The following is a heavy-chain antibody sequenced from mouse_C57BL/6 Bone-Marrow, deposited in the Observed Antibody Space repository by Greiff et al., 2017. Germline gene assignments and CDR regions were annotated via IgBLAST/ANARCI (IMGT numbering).Heavy chain of an antibody. V-gene: IGHV1-19*01. Sequence: EVQLQQSGPVLVKPGASVTMSCKASGYTFPDYYMNWVKQSHGKSLEWIGVINPYNGGTSYNQKFKGKATFTVDKSSSTAYMELNSLTSEDSAVYYCASGRWLLPFAYWGQGTLVTVSA. D-gene: IGHD2-3*01. CDR1: GYTFPDYY. CDR3: ASGRWLLPFAY. J-gene: IGHJ3*01. CDR2: INPYNGGT.